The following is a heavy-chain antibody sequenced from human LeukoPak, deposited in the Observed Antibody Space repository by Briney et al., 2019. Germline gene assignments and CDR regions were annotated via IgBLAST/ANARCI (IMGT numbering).Heavy chain of an antibody. CDR1: GGSISSYY. V-gene: IGHV4-59*01. D-gene: IGHD6-13*01. CDR3: ARVSRNSSSWYSLSYYYYYMDV. J-gene: IGHJ6*03. CDR2: IYYSGST. Sequence: SETLSLTCTVSGGSISSYYWSWIRQPPGKGLEWIGYIYYSGSTNYNPSLKSRVTISVDTSKNQFSLKLSSVTAADTAVYYCARVSRNSSSWYSLSYYYYYMDVWGKGTTVTISS.